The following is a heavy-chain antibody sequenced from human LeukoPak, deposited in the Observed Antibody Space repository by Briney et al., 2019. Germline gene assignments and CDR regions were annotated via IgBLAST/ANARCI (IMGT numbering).Heavy chain of an antibody. CDR3: AREGGGSYKPFDY. J-gene: IGHJ4*02. CDR1: GGSISIYN. V-gene: IGHV4-59*12. CDR2: IYYSGSS. Sequence: SETLSLTSTDSGGSISIYNGRWIRQPPREGLERSGYIYYSGSSNYNPSLKSRVTISVDTSKNQFSLKLSSVTAADTAVYYCAREGGGSYKPFDYWGQGTLVTVSS. D-gene: IGHD1-26*01.